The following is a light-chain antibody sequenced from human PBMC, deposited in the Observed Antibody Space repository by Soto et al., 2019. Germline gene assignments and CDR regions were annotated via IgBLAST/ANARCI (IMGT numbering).Light chain of an antibody. CDR1: QDISNY. V-gene: IGKV1-33*01. Sequence: DVQMTQSPSSLSASVGDRVTITCQASQDISNYLNWYQQKPGKAPKLLIYDASNLETGVPSRFSGSGSGTHFTFTISSLQPEDIATYYCQQYDNLPLTFGGGTNVEIK. CDR2: DAS. J-gene: IGKJ4*01. CDR3: QQYDNLPLT.